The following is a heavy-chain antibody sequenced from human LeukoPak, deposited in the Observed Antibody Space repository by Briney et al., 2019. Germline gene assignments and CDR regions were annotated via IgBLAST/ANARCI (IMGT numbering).Heavy chain of an antibody. V-gene: IGHV3-53*01. Sequence: GGSLRLSCAASGFTFSDYYMNWVRQAPGKGLEWVSVIYSGGSTYYADSVKGRFTISRDSSKNTLYLQMNSLRAEDTAVYYCARGSNYYDSSGYQHWGQGTLVTVSS. J-gene: IGHJ4*02. D-gene: IGHD3-22*01. CDR2: IYSGGST. CDR3: ARGSNYYDSSGYQH. CDR1: GFTFSDYY.